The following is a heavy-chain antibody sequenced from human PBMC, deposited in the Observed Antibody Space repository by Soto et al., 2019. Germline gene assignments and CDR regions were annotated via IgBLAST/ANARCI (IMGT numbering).Heavy chain of an antibody. CDR1: GGSISSGGYY. Sequence: QVQLQESGPGLVKPSQTLSLTCTVSGGSISSGGYYWSWIRQHPGKGLEWIGYIYYSGSTYYNPSLKSRVTISVDTSKNQSSLKLSSVTAADTAVYYCARVYSSSWSKDDAFDIWGQGTMVTVSS. CDR2: IYYSGST. V-gene: IGHV4-31*03. CDR3: ARVYSSSWSKDDAFDI. J-gene: IGHJ3*02. D-gene: IGHD6-13*01.